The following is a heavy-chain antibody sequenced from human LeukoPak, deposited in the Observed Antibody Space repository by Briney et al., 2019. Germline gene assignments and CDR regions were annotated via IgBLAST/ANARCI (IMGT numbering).Heavy chain of an antibody. V-gene: IGHV3-30*18. CDR1: GFTFSSYG. CDR2: ISYDGSNK. D-gene: IGHD5-24*01. Sequence: GRSLRLSCAASGFTFSSYGMHWVRQAPGKGLEWVAVISYDGSNKYYADSVKGRFTISRDNSKNTLYLQMNSLRAEDTAVYYCAKSGGDGYNPHYWGQGTLVTVSS. J-gene: IGHJ4*02. CDR3: AKSGGDGYNPHY.